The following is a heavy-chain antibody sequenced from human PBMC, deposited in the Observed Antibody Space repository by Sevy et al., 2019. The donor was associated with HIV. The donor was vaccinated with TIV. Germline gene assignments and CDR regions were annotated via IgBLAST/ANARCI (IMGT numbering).Heavy chain of an antibody. D-gene: IGHD5-18*01. CDR3: ARTAFGYSYGYGPLDF. CDR1: GFKFSNFA. V-gene: IGHV3-23*01. Sequence: GGSLRLSCAASGFKFSNFAMSWVCQAPGKGLEWVSAISGSGGKVYYADSVKGRFTISRDNSKNTLYLQMDSLGVEDTATYYCARTAFGYSYGYGPLDFWGQGNRVTVSS. CDR2: ISGSGGKV. J-gene: IGHJ4*02.